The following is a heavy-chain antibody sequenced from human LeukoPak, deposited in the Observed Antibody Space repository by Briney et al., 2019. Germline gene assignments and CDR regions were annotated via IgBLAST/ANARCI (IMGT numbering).Heavy chain of an antibody. CDR1: GYTFTGYY. CDR3: ARDVGIAAAGNVDY. D-gene: IGHD6-13*01. J-gene: IGHJ4*02. CDR2: INPNSGGT. Sequence: ASVKVSCKASGYTFTGYYMHWVRQAPGQGLEWMGLINPNSGGTNYAQKFQGRVTMTRDTSISTAYMELSRLRSDDTAVYYCARDVGIAAAGNVDYWGQGTLVTVSS. V-gene: IGHV1-2*02.